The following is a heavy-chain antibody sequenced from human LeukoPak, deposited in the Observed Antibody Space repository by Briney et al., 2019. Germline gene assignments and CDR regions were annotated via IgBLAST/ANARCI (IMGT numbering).Heavy chain of an antibody. D-gene: IGHD6-19*01. J-gene: IGHJ3*02. CDR2: IYYSGST. V-gene: IGHV4-59*01. CDR1: GGSISSYY. Sequence: SETLSLTCPVSGGSISSYYWSWIRQPPGKGLEWIGYIYYSGSTNYNPSLKSRVTISVDTSKNQFSLTLSSVTAADTAVYYCARDLNRYSSDWVSIWGQGTMVTVSS. CDR3: ARDLNRYSSDWVSI.